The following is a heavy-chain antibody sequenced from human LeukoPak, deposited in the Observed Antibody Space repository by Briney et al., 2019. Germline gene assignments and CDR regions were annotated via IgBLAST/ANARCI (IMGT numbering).Heavy chain of an antibody. Sequence: QPGRSLGLSCAASGFTFSSYGMHWVRQAPGKGLEWVAVISYDGSNKYYADSVKGRFTISRDNSKNTLYLQMNSLRAEDTAVYYCAGSPEDFDYWGQGALVTVSS. CDR1: GFTFSSYG. CDR2: ISYDGSNK. CDR3: AGSPEDFDY. D-gene: IGHD6-25*01. J-gene: IGHJ4*02. V-gene: IGHV3-30*03.